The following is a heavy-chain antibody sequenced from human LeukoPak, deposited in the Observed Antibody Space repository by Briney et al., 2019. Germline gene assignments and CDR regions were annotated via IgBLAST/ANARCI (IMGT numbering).Heavy chain of an antibody. Sequence: GGSLRLSCAASGFTFSTYWMHWVRQAPGKGLVWVSRINSDGSSTNYADSVKGRFTISRDNAKNTLYLQMNGLRAEDTAVYYCVRDMGYYDKVWGQGTLVTVSS. V-gene: IGHV3-74*01. J-gene: IGHJ4*02. CDR2: INSDGSST. CDR1: GFTFSTYW. D-gene: IGHD3-22*01. CDR3: VRDMGYYDKV.